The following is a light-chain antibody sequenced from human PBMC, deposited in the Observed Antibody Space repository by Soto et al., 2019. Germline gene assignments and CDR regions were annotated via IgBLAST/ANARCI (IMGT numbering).Light chain of an antibody. Sequence: EIVLTQSPGVLSLSVGERATLSCRASQTVSSNLAWYQQKPGQAPRLLIVGSFARATGIPARFSGSGSGSEFTLTISGLQSEDFAVYYCQQYNDRPPITFGQGTRLEIK. CDR1: QTVSSN. J-gene: IGKJ5*01. CDR2: GSF. V-gene: IGKV3-15*01. CDR3: QQYNDRPPIT.